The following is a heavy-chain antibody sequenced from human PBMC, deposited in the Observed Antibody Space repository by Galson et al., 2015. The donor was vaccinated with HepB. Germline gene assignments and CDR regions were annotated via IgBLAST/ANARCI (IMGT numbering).Heavy chain of an antibody. CDR2: ISSNGGST. D-gene: IGHD3-10*01. Sequence: SLRLSCAASGLTLSNYAMHWVRQAPGKGLEYVSAISSNGGSTYYADSVKGRFTISRDNSKNTLYLQMSSLRAEDTAVYYCVKAGSHDAFDIWGQGTMVTVSS. CDR1: GLTLSNYA. CDR3: VKAGSHDAFDI. J-gene: IGHJ3*02. V-gene: IGHV3-64D*08.